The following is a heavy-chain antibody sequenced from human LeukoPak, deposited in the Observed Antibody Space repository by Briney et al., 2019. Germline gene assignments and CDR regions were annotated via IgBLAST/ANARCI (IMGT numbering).Heavy chain of an antibody. J-gene: IGHJ3*02. CDR2: IYPGDSDT. V-gene: IGHV5-51*01. CDR1: GYSFTSYW. CDR3: ARIPVVVTATGGAFDI. D-gene: IGHD2-21*02. Sequence: GESLKISCKGSGYSFTSYWIGWVRQMSGKGLEWMGIIYPGDSDTRYSPSFQGQVTISANKSISTAYLQWSSLKASDTAMYYCARIPVVVTATGGAFDIWGQGTMVTVSS.